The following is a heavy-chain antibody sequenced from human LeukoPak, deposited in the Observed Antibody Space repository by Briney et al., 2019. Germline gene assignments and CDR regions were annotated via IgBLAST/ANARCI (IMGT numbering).Heavy chain of an antibody. V-gene: IGHV4-34*01. CDR1: GGSFSGYY. D-gene: IGHD1-26*01. CDR2: INHSGST. Sequence: SETLSLTCAVYGGSFSGYYWSWIRQPPGKGLEWIGEINHSGSTNYNPSLKSRVTISVDTSKNQFSLKLSSVTAADTAVYYWAAWGRSHYVYYWGQGTLVSVSS. CDR3: AAWGRSHYVYY. J-gene: IGHJ4*02.